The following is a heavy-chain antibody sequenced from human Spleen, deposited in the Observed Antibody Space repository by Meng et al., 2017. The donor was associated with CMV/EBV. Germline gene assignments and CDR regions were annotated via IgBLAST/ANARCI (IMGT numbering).Heavy chain of an antibody. D-gene: IGHD1-7*01. CDR3: ARDHDWNYFDP. V-gene: IGHV4-34*01. CDR1: GGSFSGYY. Sequence: SQTLSLTCAVYGGSFSGYYWSWIRQPPGKGLEWIGSISYSGSTYYNPSLKSRVTISVDTSKNQFSLKLSSVTAADTAVYYCARDHDWNYFDPWGQGTLVTVSS. CDR2: ISYSGST. J-gene: IGHJ5*02.